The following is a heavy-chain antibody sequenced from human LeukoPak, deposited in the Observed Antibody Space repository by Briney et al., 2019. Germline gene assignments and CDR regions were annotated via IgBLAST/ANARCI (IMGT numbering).Heavy chain of an antibody. CDR3: VRLTIGYDY. J-gene: IGHJ4*02. CDR2: ISYDGSNK. CDR1: GFTFSSYG. Sequence: GGSLRLSCAASGFTFSSYGMHWVRQAPGKGLEWVAIISYDGSNKYYADSVKGRFTISRDNSNNTLYLQMNSLRGEDTAVYYCVRLTIGYDYWGQGTLVTVSS. V-gene: IGHV3-30*03. D-gene: IGHD3-10*01.